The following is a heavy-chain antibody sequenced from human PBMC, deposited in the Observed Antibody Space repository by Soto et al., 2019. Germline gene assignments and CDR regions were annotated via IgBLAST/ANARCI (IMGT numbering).Heavy chain of an antibody. CDR1: GGSFSGYY. D-gene: IGHD2-15*01. Sequence: QVQLQQWGAGLLKPSETLSLTCAVYGGSFSGYYWSWIRQPPGKGLEWIGEINHSGSTNYNPSRMSGVTLSVDTSKNQFSLKLSCVTAADTAVYYCARAAPRYCSGGSCYSGRDYWDQGTLVTVSS. CDR3: ARAAPRYCSGGSCYSGRDY. J-gene: IGHJ4*02. V-gene: IGHV4-34*01. CDR2: INHSGST.